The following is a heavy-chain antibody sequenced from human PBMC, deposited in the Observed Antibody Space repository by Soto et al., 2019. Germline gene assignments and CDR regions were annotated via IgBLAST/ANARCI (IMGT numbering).Heavy chain of an antibody. Sequence: ASVKVSCKASGYTFTSYGISWVRQAPGQGLEWMGWISAYNGNTNYAQKLQGRVTMTTDTSTSTAYMELRSLRSDDTAVYYCARDLVQLGYYCYGMDVWGQGTTVTVSS. CDR1: GYTFTSYG. CDR2: ISAYNGNT. V-gene: IGHV1-18*01. CDR3: ARDLVQLGYYCYGMDV. D-gene: IGHD1-1*01. J-gene: IGHJ6*02.